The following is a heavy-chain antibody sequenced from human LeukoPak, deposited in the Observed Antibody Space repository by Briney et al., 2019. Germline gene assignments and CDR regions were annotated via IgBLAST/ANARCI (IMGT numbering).Heavy chain of an antibody. D-gene: IGHD1-26*01. Sequence: GGSLRLSCAASGFTFSSYSMNWVRQAPGKGLEWVSYISISSSTIYYADSVKGRFTISRDNAKNSLYLQMDSLRAGDTAVYYCAKVGVGAFDYWGQGTLVTVSS. CDR3: AKVGVGAFDY. CDR1: GFTFSSYS. CDR2: ISISSSTI. V-gene: IGHV3-48*01. J-gene: IGHJ4*02.